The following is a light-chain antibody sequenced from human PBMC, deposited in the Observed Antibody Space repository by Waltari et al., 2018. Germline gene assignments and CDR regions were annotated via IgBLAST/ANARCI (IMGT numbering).Light chain of an antibody. CDR3: CSYAGSYAWV. V-gene: IGLV2-11*01. Sequence: QSALTQPRSVSGSPGQSVTISCTGTSSDIGCYNYVSWYQQHPGKAPKLMIYDVSARPSGVPDRFYGSKSGNTASLTISGLQAEDEADYYCCSYAGSYAWVFGGGTKVTVL. J-gene: IGLJ3*02. CDR1: SSDIGCYNY. CDR2: DVS.